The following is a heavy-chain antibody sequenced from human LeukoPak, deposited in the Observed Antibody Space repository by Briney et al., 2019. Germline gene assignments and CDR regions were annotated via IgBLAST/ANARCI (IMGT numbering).Heavy chain of an antibody. D-gene: IGHD3-10*01. CDR2: ISGSGGST. V-gene: IGHV3-23*01. CDR1: GFTFSSYA. J-gene: IGHJ4*02. CDR3: AKDRDYYGTGSYWVY. Sequence: GGSLRLSCAASGFTFSSYAMSWVRQAPGKGLEWVSAISGSGGSTYYADSVKGRFTISRDNSKNTLYLQMNSLRAEDTAVYYCAKDRDYYGTGSYWVYWGQGTLVTVSS.